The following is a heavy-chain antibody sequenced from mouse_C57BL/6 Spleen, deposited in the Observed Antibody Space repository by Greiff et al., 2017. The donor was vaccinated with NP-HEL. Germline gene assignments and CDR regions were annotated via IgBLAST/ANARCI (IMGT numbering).Heavy chain of an antibody. CDR1: GFTFSDYY. V-gene: IGHV5-16*01. D-gene: IGHD2-5*01. Sequence: EVKLMESEGGLVQPGSSMKLSCTASGFTFSDYYMAWVRQVPEKGLEWVANINYDGSSTYYLDSLKSRFIISRDNAKNILYLQMSSLKSEDTATYYCARESNYVDYYAMDYWGQGTSVTVSS. J-gene: IGHJ4*01. CDR2: INYDGSST. CDR3: ARESNYVDYYAMDY.